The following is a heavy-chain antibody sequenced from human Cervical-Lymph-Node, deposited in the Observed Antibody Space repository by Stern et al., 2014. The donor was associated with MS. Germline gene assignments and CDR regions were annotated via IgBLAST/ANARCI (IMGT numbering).Heavy chain of an antibody. Sequence: QLVESGGGLVQPGRSLRLSCAASGFIFDDYAIHWVRQAPEKGLECVSGINWNSGSIGYADSVKGRFTISRDNAKNSLYLQMNSLRPEDTAVYYCAKAEDSTGWTRFDSWGQGTLVTVSS. CDR2: INWNSGSI. CDR3: AKAEDSTGWTRFDS. J-gene: IGHJ4*02. V-gene: IGHV3-9*01. D-gene: IGHD6-19*01. CDR1: GFIFDDYA.